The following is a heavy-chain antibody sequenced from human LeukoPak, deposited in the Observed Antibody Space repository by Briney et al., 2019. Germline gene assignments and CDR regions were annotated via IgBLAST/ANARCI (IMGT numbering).Heavy chain of an antibody. CDR2: ISDSGGRT. J-gene: IGHJ4*02. D-gene: IGHD3-9*01. CDR3: AKDSGYFDWPSRGVDY. V-gene: IGHV3-23*01. Sequence: GGSLSLSCAASGFTFSSYALSWIRQAPGKGLEWVSSISDSGGRTYHADPEKGRFTISRDNSKQMLLQQRTSTRAEDTAVYYCAKDSGYFDWPSRGVDYWGQGTLVTVSS. CDR1: GFTFSSYA.